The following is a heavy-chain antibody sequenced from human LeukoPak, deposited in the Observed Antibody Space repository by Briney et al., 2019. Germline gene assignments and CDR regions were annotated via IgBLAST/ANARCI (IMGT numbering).Heavy chain of an antibody. Sequence: SETLSLTCAVYGGSFSGYYWSWIRQPPGKGLEWIGEINHSGSTNYNPSLKSRVTISVDTSKHQFSLKLSSVTAADTAVYYCARAPYYDFWSGYRDNWFDPWGQGTLVTVSS. V-gene: IGHV4-34*01. CDR1: GGSFSGYY. D-gene: IGHD3-3*01. CDR3: ARAPYYDFWSGYRDNWFDP. CDR2: INHSGST. J-gene: IGHJ5*02.